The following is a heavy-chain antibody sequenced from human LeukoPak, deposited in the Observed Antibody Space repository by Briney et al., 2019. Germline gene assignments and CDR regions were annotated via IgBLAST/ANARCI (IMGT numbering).Heavy chain of an antibody. CDR1: GGSISYF. J-gene: IGHJ6*02. V-gene: IGHV4-4*07. CDR2: IHSSGGT. Sequence: PSETLSLTCTVSGGSISYFWTWIRQPAGKGLEWIGRIHSSGGTRYNPSLMSRVTMSVDTSKKQFSLKLTSVTAADTAIYYCGRGRNGPSADYYYGMDVWGQGTTVTVSS. CDR3: GRGRNGPSADYYYGMDV. D-gene: IGHD3-10*01.